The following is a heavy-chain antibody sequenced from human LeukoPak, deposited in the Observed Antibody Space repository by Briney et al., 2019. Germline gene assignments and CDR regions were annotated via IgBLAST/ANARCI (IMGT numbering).Heavy chain of an antibody. CDR1: GFTFSSYG. J-gene: IGHJ3*02. D-gene: IGHD4-17*01. CDR3: ARRVATVTDDAFDI. V-gene: IGHV4-59*01. Sequence: GSLRLSCAASGFTFSSYGMHWIRQPPGKGLEWIGYIYYSGSTNYNPSLKSRVTISVDTSKNQFSLKLSSVTAADTAVYYCARRVATVTDDAFDIWGQGTMVTVSS. CDR2: IYYSGST.